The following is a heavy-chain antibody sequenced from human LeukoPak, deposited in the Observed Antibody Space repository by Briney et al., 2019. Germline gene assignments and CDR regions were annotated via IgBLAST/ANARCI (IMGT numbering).Heavy chain of an antibody. CDR2: IYYSGST. CDR3: AREGVSGWRKNNWFDP. D-gene: IGHD6-19*01. J-gene: IGHJ5*02. Sequence: SETLSLTCTVSGGSISSGDYYWSWIRQPPGKGLEWIGYIYYSGSTYYNPSLKSRVTISVDTSKNQFSLKLSSVTAADTAVYYCAREGVSGWRKNNWFDPWGQGTLVTVSS. CDR1: GGSISSGDYY. V-gene: IGHV4-30-4*01.